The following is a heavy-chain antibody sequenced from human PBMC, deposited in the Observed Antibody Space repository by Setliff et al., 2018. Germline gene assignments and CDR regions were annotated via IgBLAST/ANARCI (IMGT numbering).Heavy chain of an antibody. J-gene: IGHJ4*02. Sequence: ASVKVSCKTSGYTFINYGLSWMRQAPGQGLEWMGWISGYNGNTDHAQNLQGRVTMTIDTSTSTAYMELRSLRSDDTAVYYCARFSGHNYGSFDSWGQGTLVTVSS. D-gene: IGHD5-18*01. CDR1: GYTFINYG. V-gene: IGHV1-18*01. CDR3: ARFSGHNYGSFDS. CDR2: ISGYNGNT.